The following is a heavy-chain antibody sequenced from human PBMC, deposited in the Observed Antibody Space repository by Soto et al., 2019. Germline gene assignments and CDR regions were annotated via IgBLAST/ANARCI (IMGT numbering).Heavy chain of an antibody. J-gene: IGHJ5*02. CDR2: MNPNSGNT. CDR3: TIPRGPMIRP. D-gene: IGHD3-22*01. CDR1: GDTFTSYD. V-gene: IGHV1-8*01. Sequence: ASVKVSCKASGDTFTSYDINWVRQATGQGLEWMGWMNPNSGNTGYAQKFQGRVTMTRNTSISTAYMELNSLKTEDTAVYYCTIPRGPMIRPWGQGTLVTVSS.